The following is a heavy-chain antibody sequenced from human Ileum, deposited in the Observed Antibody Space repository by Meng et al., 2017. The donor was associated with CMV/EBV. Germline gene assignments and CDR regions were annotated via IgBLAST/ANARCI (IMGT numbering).Heavy chain of an antibody. V-gene: IGHV4-39*07. CDR2: IYYSGNT. CDR3: ARIRLMRSYSDY. J-gene: IGHJ4*02. D-gene: IGHD3-10*01. Sequence: SETLSLTCTVSGDSLSSNSYYWGWIRQPPGKGLECIGSIYYSGNTYYNPSLKSRVTTSVDTSKNQFSLNLSSVTAADTAVYYCARIRLMRSYSDYWGQGTLVTVSS. CDR1: GDSLSSNSYY.